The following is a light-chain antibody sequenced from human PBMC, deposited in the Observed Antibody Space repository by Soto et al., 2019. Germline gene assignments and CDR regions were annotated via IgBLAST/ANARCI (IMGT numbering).Light chain of an antibody. J-gene: IGKJ5*01. CDR2: DAS. V-gene: IGKV3-11*01. CDR1: QSVSSY. CDR3: QQRSNWSIT. Sequence: IVLTQSPATLSLSPGERATLSCRASQSVSSYLAWYQQKPGQAPRLLIYDASNRATGIPARFSGSGSGTDFTLTISSLEPEDFAVYYCQQRSNWSITFGQGTRLE.